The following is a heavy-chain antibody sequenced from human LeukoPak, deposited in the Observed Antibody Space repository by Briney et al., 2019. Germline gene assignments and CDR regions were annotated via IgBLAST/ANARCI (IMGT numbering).Heavy chain of an antibody. Sequence: GESLKISCKGSGYSFTNYWIGWVRQMPEKGLEWMGIIYPGDSDTRYSPSFQGQVTISADKSTSTAYLQWSSLKASDTAMYYCARRRMLDGHHFDYWGQGTLVTVSS. CDR3: ARRRMLDGHHFDY. CDR1: GYSFTNYW. CDR2: IYPGDSDT. J-gene: IGHJ4*02. V-gene: IGHV5-51*01. D-gene: IGHD2-8*01.